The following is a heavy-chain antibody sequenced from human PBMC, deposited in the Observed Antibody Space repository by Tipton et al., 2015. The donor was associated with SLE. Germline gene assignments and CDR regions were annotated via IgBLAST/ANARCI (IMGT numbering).Heavy chain of an antibody. Sequence: TLPLTCAVYGASFSGYYWTWIRQAPGKGLEWIGEINHGGGTHYNPSLESRVSISIDTSKNQFSLKLSSVTAADTAVYYCARDPKSGFFDYWGQGTLVTVSS. CDR3: ARDPKSGFFDY. CDR1: GASFSGYY. D-gene: IGHD3-22*01. J-gene: IGHJ4*02. CDR2: INHGGGT. V-gene: IGHV4-34*01.